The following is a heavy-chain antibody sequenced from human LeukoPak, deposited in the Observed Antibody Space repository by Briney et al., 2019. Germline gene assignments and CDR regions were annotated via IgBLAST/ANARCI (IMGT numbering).Heavy chain of an antibody. V-gene: IGHV1-69*06. CDR3: ARDSYSSSWYNGDDAFDI. CDR2: IIPIFGTA. CDR1: GGTFSSYA. J-gene: IGHJ3*02. D-gene: IGHD6-13*01. Sequence: ASVKVSCKASGGTFSSYAISWVRQAPGQGLEWMGGIIPIFGTANYAQKFQGRVTITADKSTSTAYMELRSLRSDDTAVYYCARDSYSSSWYNGDDAFDIWGQGTMVTVSS.